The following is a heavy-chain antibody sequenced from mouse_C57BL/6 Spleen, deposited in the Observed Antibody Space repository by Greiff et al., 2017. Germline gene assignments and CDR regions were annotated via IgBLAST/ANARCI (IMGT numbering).Heavy chain of an antibody. J-gene: IGHJ3*01. Sequence: EVQLQESGPELVKPGASVKMSCKASGYTFTDYNMHWVKQSHGKSLEWIGYINPNNGGTSYNQKFKGKATLTVNKSSSTAYMELRSLTSEDSAVYYCSGTAQAPWFAYWGRVTLVTVSA. CDR2: INPNNGGT. V-gene: IGHV1-22*01. CDR3: SGTAQAPWFAY. CDR1: GYTFTDYN. D-gene: IGHD3-2*02.